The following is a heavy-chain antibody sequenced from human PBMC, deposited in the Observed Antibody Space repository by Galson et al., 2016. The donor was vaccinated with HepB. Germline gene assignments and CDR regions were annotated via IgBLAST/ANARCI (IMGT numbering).Heavy chain of an antibody. Sequence: QSGAEVKKPGESLSISCKGSGYNFIDYYIIWVRQMLGRGLEWMGIIYPGDSDIRYSPSFQGQVTISADTSVSSAYLQWRSLNASDTAIYYCAREGSGSPKFWGQGTVVIVSS. V-gene: IGHV5-51*01. J-gene: IGHJ3*01. CDR2: IYPGDSDI. CDR3: AREGSGSPKF. CDR1: GYNFIDYY. D-gene: IGHD1-26*01.